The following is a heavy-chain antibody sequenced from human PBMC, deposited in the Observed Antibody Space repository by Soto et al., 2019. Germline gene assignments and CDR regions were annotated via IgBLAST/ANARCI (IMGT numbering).Heavy chain of an antibody. CDR1: GGSISSYY. CDR3: ARHPGEDTMVRGVLNWFDP. J-gene: IGHJ5*02. D-gene: IGHD3-10*01. V-gene: IGHV4-59*08. CDR2: IYYSGST. Sequence: SETLSLTCTVSGGSISSYYWSWIRQPPGKGLEWIGYIYYSGSTSYNPSLKSRVTISVDTSKNQFSLKLSSVTAADTAVYYCARHPGEDTMVRGVLNWFDPWGQGTLVTVSS.